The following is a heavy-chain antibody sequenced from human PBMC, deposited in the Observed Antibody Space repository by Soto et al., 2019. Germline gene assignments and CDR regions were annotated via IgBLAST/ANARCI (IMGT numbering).Heavy chain of an antibody. D-gene: IGHD3-3*01. CDR3: ARDGVLRFLEWLPYYYGMDV. V-gene: IGHV4-38-2*02. CDR2: IYHSGST. J-gene: IGHJ6*02. Sequence: SETLSLTCAVSGYSIISGYYLGLIRHPPGKVLEWIGSIYHSGSTYYNPSLKSRVTISVDTSKNQFSLKLSSVTAADTAVYYCARDGVLRFLEWLPYYYGMDVWGQGTTVTVSS. CDR1: GYSIISGYY.